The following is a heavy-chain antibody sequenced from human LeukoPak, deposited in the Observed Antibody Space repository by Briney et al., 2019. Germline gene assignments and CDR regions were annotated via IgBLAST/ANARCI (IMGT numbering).Heavy chain of an antibody. D-gene: IGHD2/OR15-2a*01. V-gene: IGHV4-39*01. CDR1: GGSISSSTYY. J-gene: IGHJ2*01. CDR3: ARNSPVYWNFDL. CDR2: VYYSGTT. Sequence: SETLSLTCIVSGGSISSSTYYWGWIRQPPGKGLEWIGTVYYSGTTYYNPSLGSRVTMSVDTSENQLSLKLTSVSAADTALYYCARNSPVYWNFDLWGRGTLVSVSS.